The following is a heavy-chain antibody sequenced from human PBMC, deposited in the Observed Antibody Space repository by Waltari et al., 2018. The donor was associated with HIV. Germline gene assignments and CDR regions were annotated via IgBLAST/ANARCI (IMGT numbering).Heavy chain of an antibody. CDR2: IKPDSGGT. V-gene: IGHV1-2*02. Sequence: QVQLVQSGAEVKKPGASVKVSCTASGYTFPADYMHWVRTAPGQGLEWMGWIKPDSGGTNYAQKFQGRVTMTRDTSISTAYMELSRLGSDDTEVYYCASDDCSGGSCLDYWGQGTLVTDSS. J-gene: IGHJ4*02. D-gene: IGHD2-15*01. CDR1: GYTFPADY. CDR3: ASDDCSGGSCLDY.